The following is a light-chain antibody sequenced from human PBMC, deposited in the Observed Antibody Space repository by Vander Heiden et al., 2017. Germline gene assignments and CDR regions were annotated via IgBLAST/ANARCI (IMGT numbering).Light chain of an antibody. CDR2: TAF. J-gene: IGKJ2*02. V-gene: IGKV1-39*01. CDR1: ENILTY. CDR3: QQSYSVPGT. Sequence: DIQMTHPPSSLSASVGDRVTIACRASENILTYVNWYQQKSGEVPKLLIYTAFSLQSGVPARFSGSGSGTDFSLTINSLQPEDFATYYCQQSYSVPGTFGQGTKLEIK.